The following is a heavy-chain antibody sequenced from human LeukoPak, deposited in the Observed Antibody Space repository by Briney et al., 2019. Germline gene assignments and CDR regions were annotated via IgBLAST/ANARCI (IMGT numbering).Heavy chain of an antibody. CDR2: INHSGST. Sequence: SETLSLTCAVYGGSFSGYYWNWIRQPPGKGLEWIGEINHSGSTNYNPSLKSRVTISVDTSSNQFSLKLSSVTAADTAFYYCARGPRYYYDSSGPGRFDPWGQGTLATVSS. D-gene: IGHD3-22*01. CDR3: ARGPRYYYDSSGPGRFDP. J-gene: IGHJ5*02. CDR1: GGSFSGYY. V-gene: IGHV4-34*01.